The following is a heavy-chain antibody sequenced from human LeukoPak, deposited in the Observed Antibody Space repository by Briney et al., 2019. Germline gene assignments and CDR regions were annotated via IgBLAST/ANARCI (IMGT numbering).Heavy chain of an antibody. V-gene: IGHV3-23*01. J-gene: IGHJ5*02. CDR2: ISGSGGST. D-gene: IGHD2-2*01. CDR1: GFTFSSYA. CDR3: AKLGYCSSTSCTTNWFDP. Sequence: PGGSLRLSCAASGFTFSSYAMSWVRQAPGKGLEWVSAISGSGGSTYHADSVKGRFTISRDNSKNTLYLQMNSLRAEDTAVYYCAKLGYCSSTSCTTNWFDPWGQGTLVTVSS.